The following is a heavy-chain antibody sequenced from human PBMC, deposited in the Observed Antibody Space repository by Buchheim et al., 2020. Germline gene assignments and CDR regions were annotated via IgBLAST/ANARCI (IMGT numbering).Heavy chain of an antibody. Sequence: QVQLQQWGAGLLKPSGTLSLTCAVSGGSISSSNWWSWVRQPPGKGLEWIGEIYHSGSTNYNPSLKSRVTISVDKSKHQFSMKLSSVTAADTAVYYCARSVEWEQERRSYYGMDVWGQGTT. J-gene: IGHJ6*02. D-gene: IGHD1-26*01. CDR1: GGSISSSNW. V-gene: IGHV4-4*02. CDR3: ARSVEWEQERRSYYGMDV. CDR2: IYHSGST.